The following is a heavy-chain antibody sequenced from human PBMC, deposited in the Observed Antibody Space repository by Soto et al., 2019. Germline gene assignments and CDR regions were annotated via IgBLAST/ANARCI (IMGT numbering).Heavy chain of an antibody. V-gene: IGHV1-69*06. Sequence: GASVKVSCKASGGTFSSYAISWVRQAPGQGLEWMGGIIPIFGTANYAQKFRGRVTITADKSTSTAYMELSSLRSKDTAVYYCAGEYCSSTSCSYYYYGMDVWGQGTTVTVSS. J-gene: IGHJ6*02. CDR1: GGTFSSYA. D-gene: IGHD2-2*01. CDR3: AGEYCSSTSCSYYYYGMDV. CDR2: IIPIFGTA.